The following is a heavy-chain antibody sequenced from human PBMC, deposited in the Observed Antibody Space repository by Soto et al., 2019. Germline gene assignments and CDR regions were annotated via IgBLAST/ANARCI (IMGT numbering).Heavy chain of an antibody. CDR2: IYYSGST. CDR3: ARVGYYDSSGLGGNFDY. CDR1: GGSISSGGYY. Sequence: SETLSLTCTVSGGSISSGGYYWSWIRQHPGKGLEWIGYIYYSGSTYYNPSLKSRVTTSVDTSKNQFSLKLSSVTAADTAVYYCARVGYYDSSGLGGNFDYWGQGTLVTVSS. J-gene: IGHJ4*02. V-gene: IGHV4-31*03. D-gene: IGHD3-22*01.